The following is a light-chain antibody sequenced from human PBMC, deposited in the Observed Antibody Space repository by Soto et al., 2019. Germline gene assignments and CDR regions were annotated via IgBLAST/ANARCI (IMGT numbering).Light chain of an antibody. CDR3: SSYTTSGSLV. V-gene: IGLV2-14*01. J-gene: IGLJ2*01. CDR2: DVS. CDR1: SSDVGGYNY. Sequence: QSALPQPASVSGSPGQSITISCTGTSSDVGGYNYVSWYQQHPGKAPKLKIYDVSNRPSGVSNRFSGSKSGNTASLTISGLQAEDEAYYYCSSYTTSGSLVFGGGTKLTVL.